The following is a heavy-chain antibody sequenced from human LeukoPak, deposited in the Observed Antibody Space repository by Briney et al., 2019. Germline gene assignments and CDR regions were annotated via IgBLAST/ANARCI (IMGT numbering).Heavy chain of an antibody. CDR1: GYTFTGYY. CDR2: INPNSGGT. Sequence: ASVKVSCKASGYTFTGYYMHWVRQAPGQGLEWMGWINPNSGGTNYAQKSQGRVTMTRDTSISTAYMELSRLRSDDTAVYYCARLGVEMATIYLLDEIDYWGQGTLVTVSS. V-gene: IGHV1-2*02. D-gene: IGHD5-24*01. J-gene: IGHJ4*02. CDR3: ARLGVEMATIYLLDEIDY.